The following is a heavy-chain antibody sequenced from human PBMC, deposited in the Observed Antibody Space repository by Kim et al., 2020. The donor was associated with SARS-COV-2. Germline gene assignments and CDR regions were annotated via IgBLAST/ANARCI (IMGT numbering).Heavy chain of an antibody. CDR2: ISAYNGNT. V-gene: IGHV1-18*01. CDR3: ASSVKTAAAGPNYYYYYGIDV. J-gene: IGHJ6*02. D-gene: IGHD6-13*01. Sequence: ASVKVSCKASGYTFTSYGISWVRQAPGQGLEWMGWISAYNGNTNYAQKLQGRVTMTTDTSTSTAYMELRSLRSDDTAVYYCASSVKTAAAGPNYYYYYGIDVWGQGTTVTVSS. CDR1: GYTFTSYG.